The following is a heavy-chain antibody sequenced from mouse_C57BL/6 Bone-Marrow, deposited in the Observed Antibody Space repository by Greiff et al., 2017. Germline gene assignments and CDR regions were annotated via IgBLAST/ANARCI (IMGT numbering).Heavy chain of an antibody. V-gene: IGHV5-4*01. CDR3: AIDPIPHDGYYDD. Sequence: EVKLMESGGGLVKPGGSPKPSCAASGFIFSSYAMSWVRQTPAKRLAWVATIRDGGSYTYYPDNVKGRFTITIDNAKNNLYLQMRHLNSEDTAMYCCAIDPIPHDGYYDDWGQGTALTVSS. CDR2: IRDGGSYT. J-gene: IGHJ2*01. CDR1: GFIFSSYA. D-gene: IGHD2-3*01.